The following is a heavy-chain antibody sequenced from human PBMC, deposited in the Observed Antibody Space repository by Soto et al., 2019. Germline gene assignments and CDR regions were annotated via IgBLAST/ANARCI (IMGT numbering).Heavy chain of an antibody. Sequence: EVQLLESGGGLVQPGGSLRLSCAASGFTFSSYAMNWVRQAPGKGLEWVSVISGSYGSTYYADSVQGRFTTSRDNSKNTLNLQMTSLSAEYTAVYYCARRSSSWYFDYWCQGTLVTVSS. D-gene: IGHD6-13*01. CDR1: GFTFSSYA. CDR3: ARRSSSWYFDY. CDR2: ISGSYGST. J-gene: IGHJ4*02. V-gene: IGHV3-23*01.